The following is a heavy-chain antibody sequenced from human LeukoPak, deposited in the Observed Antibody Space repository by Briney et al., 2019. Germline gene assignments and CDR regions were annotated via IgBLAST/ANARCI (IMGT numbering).Heavy chain of an antibody. J-gene: IGHJ5*02. Sequence: SETLSLTCAVYGGSLSGYYWSWIRQPPGKGLEWIGEINHSGSTNYNPSLKSRVTISVDTSKNQFSLKLSSVTAADTAVYYCARGPGLRFDRWGQGTLVTVSS. CDR2: INHSGST. CDR3: ARGPGLRFDR. V-gene: IGHV4-34*01. CDR1: GGSLSGYY. D-gene: IGHD4-11*01.